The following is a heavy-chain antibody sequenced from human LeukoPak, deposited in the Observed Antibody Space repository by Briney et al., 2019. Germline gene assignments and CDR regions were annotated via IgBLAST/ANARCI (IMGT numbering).Heavy chain of an antibody. CDR1: GGSFSGYY. D-gene: IGHD2-15*01. J-gene: IGHJ2*01. CDR2: INHSGST. CDR3: ARELRYCSGGSCYHNWYFDL. Sequence: SETLSLTCAVYGGSFSGYYWSWIRQPPGKGLEWIGEINHSGSTNCNPSLKSRVTISVDTSKNQFSLKLSSVTAADTAVYYCARELRYCSGGSCYHNWYFDLWGRGTLVTVSS. V-gene: IGHV4-34*01.